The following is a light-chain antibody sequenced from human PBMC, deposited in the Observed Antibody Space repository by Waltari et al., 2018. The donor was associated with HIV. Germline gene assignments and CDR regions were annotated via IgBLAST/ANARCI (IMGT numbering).Light chain of an antibody. Sequence: VLTQPPSASATPGQRVTISCSGTTSNVGNNYVYWYQQLQRPATEVLIYRHNDRPSGVHERFSVSKSGTSAALAIIGLRSEDEADYYCVTWYDNLSGLVFGGGTKLTVL. CDR1: TSNVGNNY. V-gene: IGLV1-47*01. CDR2: RHN. CDR3: VTWYDNLSGLV. J-gene: IGLJ3*02.